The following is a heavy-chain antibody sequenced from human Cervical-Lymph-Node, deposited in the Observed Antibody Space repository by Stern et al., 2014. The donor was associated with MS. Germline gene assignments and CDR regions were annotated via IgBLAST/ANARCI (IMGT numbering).Heavy chain of an antibody. D-gene: IGHD2-15*01. CDR1: GYTFSDYY. J-gene: IGHJ4*02. CDR2: INPNSGGT. V-gene: IGHV1-2*02. Sequence: QVQLVQSGAEVKKPGASVQVSCKTSGYTFSDYYVHWVRQAPGQGLEWMGWINPNSGGTNYAQKFQGRVTMTRDTPTSTAYMDLSRLRSDDTAVYYCARDLIGVVVAATYYFEYWGQGTLVTVS. CDR3: ARDLIGVVVAATYYFEY.